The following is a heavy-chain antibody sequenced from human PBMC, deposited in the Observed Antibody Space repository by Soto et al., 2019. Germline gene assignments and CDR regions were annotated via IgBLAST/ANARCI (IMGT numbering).Heavy chain of an antibody. J-gene: IGHJ4*02. CDR1: GVSISSGNW. CDR2: IFHDGTA. V-gene: IGHV4-4*02. D-gene: IGHD3-16*01. Sequence: SETLSLTCTVSGVSISSGNWWTWVRQSPRKGLEYIGEIFHDGTANYFPSFERRVAMSVDKSRSQFSLKLTSVTAADAAIYYCARLVYDTRLDYLYFDFWGQGAQVTVSS. CDR3: ARLVYDTRLDYLYFDF.